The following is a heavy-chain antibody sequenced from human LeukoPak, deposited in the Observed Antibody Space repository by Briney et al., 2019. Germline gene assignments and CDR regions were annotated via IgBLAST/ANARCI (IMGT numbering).Heavy chain of an antibody. D-gene: IGHD2-21*02. J-gene: IGHJ4*02. V-gene: IGHV3-23*01. CDR3: TTDHIVVVTAIDDY. CDR2: ISGSGGNT. CDR1: GFTFSSYG. Sequence: PGGSLRLSCAASGFTFSSYGMNWVRQAPGKGLEWVSVISGSGGNTYYADSVKGRFTISRDNSKNTLYLQMNSLRAEDTAMYYCTTDHIVVVTAIDDYWGQGTLVTVSS.